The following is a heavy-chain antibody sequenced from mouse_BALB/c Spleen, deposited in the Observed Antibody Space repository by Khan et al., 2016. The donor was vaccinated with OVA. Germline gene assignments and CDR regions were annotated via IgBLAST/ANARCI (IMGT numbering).Heavy chain of an antibody. D-gene: IGHD2-1*01. V-gene: IGHV5-9*02. J-gene: IGHJ3*01. CDR2: ISSTGSYT. CDR1: GFAFNSYD. CDR3: TRPSDYGNPWFTY. Sequence: EVQLVESGGGLVKPGGSLKLSCEVSGFAFNSYDMSWVRQTPEQRLEWVATISSTGSYTYYPDSVKGRFTISRDTARNTLYLQMSSLRSEDTALYYCTRPSDYGNPWFTYWGQGTLVTVSA.